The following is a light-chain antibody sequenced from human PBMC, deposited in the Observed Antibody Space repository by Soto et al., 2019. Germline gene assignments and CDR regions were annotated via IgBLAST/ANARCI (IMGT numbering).Light chain of an antibody. V-gene: IGKV3-20*01. Sequence: EIVLSQSPGTLSLSPGERATFTCRASQSVSSTYLAWYQQNPGQAPRLLIYGASSRATGIPDRFSGSGSGTDFTLTTSRLEPEDFAVYFCQQYDSSSYTFGQGTKLEIK. CDR2: GAS. CDR3: QQYDSSSYT. CDR1: QSVSSTY. J-gene: IGKJ2*01.